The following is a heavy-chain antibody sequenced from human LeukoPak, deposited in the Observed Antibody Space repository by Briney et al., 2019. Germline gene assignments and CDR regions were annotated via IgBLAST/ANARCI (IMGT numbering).Heavy chain of an antibody. Sequence: GGSLRLSCAASGFTFSSYSMNWVRQAPGKGLEWVSYISSSSSTIYYADSVKGRFTISGDNAKNSLYLQMNSLRAEDTAVYYCARRPIAAAGTHYYYYYMDVWGKGTTVTVSS. J-gene: IGHJ6*03. CDR1: GFTFSSYS. V-gene: IGHV3-48*01. CDR2: ISSSSSTI. CDR3: ARRPIAAAGTHYYYYYMDV. D-gene: IGHD6-13*01.